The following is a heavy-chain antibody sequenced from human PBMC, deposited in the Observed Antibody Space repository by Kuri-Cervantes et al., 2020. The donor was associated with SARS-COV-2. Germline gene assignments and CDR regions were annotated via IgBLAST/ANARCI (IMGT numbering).Heavy chain of an antibody. CDR1: GFTFDDYA. Sequence: LSLTCAASGFTFDDYAMHWVRQAPGKGLEWVSLISGDGGSTYYADSVKGRFTISRDNSKNSLYLQMNSLRTEDTALYYCAKDIIGVITIFGVVIENYGMDVWGQGTTVTVSS. J-gene: IGHJ6*02. V-gene: IGHV3-43*02. CDR3: AKDIIGVITIFGVVIENYGMDV. D-gene: IGHD3-3*01. CDR2: ISGDGGST.